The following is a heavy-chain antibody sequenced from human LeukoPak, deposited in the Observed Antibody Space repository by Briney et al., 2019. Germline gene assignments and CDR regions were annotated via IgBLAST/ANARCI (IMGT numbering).Heavy chain of an antibody. D-gene: IGHD1-14*01. CDR1: GFTFINAW. CDR3: ITDIRQSPFDY. Sequence: GGSLRLSCAASGFTFINAWMNWVRQAPGKGLEWVGRIKSKTDGGTIDYAAPVKGKFIISRDDSKHTLYLQMNSLKIEDTAVYYCITDIRQSPFDYWGQGTLVTVSS. CDR2: IKSKTDGGTI. V-gene: IGHV3-15*01. J-gene: IGHJ4*02.